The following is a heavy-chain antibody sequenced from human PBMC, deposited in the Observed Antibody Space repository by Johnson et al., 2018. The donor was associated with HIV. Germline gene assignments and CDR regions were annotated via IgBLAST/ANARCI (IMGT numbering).Heavy chain of an antibody. J-gene: IGHJ3*02. D-gene: IGHD4-17*01. CDR3: ARDAVTPI. CDR2: ISFDGSNK. V-gene: IGHV3-30-3*01. Sequence: QVQLVESGGGVVQPGRALRLSCAASGFTFSSSAMHWVRQAPGKGLEWVAVISFDGSNKYYADSVKGRFTISRDNSKNTLYLQMNSLRAEDTAVYYCARDAVTPIWGQGTMVTVSS. CDR1: GFTFSSSA.